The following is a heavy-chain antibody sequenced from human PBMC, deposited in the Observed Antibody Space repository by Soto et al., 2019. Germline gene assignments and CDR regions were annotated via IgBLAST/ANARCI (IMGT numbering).Heavy chain of an antibody. Sequence: ASVKVSCKASGGTFSSYTISWVRQAPGQGLEWMGRIIPILGIANYAQKFQGRVTITADKSTSTAYMELSSLRSEDTAVYYCARDPGYSSSWSKGTEFDYWGQGTLVTVSS. CDR2: IIPILGIA. V-gene: IGHV1-69*04. D-gene: IGHD6-13*01. J-gene: IGHJ4*02. CDR1: GGTFSSYT. CDR3: ARDPGYSSSWSKGTEFDY.